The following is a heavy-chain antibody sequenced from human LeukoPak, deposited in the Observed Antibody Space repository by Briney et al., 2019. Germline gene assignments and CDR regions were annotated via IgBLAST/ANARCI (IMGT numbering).Heavy chain of an antibody. V-gene: IGHV1-69*13. J-gene: IGHJ4*02. D-gene: IGHD2-2*01. Sequence: SVKVSCKASGGTFSSYAISWVRQAPGQGLEWMGGIIPIFGTANYAQKFQGRVTITADESTSTAYMELSSLRSEDTAVYYCAVQYQLLVPHYFDYWGQGTLVTVSS. CDR1: GGTFSSYA. CDR2: IIPIFGTA. CDR3: AVQYQLLVPHYFDY.